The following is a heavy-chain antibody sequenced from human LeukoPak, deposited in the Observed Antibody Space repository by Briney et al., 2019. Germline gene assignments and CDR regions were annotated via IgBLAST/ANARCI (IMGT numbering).Heavy chain of an antibody. CDR1: GFTFSGSA. J-gene: IGHJ4*02. V-gene: IGHV3-73*01. D-gene: IGHD4-17*01. CDR2: IRSKANSYAT. Sequence: QPGGSLRLSCAASGFTFSGSAIHWVRQASGKGLEWVGRIRSKANSYATSSAASVKGRFTISRDDSKNAAYLQMNSLKTEDTAVYYCTRDYGVLFDYWGQGTLVTVSS. CDR3: TRDYGVLFDY.